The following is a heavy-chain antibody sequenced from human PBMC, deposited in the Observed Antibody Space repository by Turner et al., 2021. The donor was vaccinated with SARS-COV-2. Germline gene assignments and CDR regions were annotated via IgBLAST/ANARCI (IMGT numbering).Heavy chain of an antibody. Sequence: QVQLQQWGAGLVKPSETLSLTCGVSGGSFSTYYWSWIRQSPGKGLEWIAESKRGGSTNYSPSLKSRVTISVDTPKRQISLNLTSVTAADTAIYFCARGQSRGFYGSGSRRFDYWGQGTQVTVSS. CDR1: GGSFSTYY. CDR3: ARGQSRGFYGSGSRRFDY. D-gene: IGHD3-10*01. J-gene: IGHJ4*02. CDR2: SKRGGST. V-gene: IGHV4-34*01.